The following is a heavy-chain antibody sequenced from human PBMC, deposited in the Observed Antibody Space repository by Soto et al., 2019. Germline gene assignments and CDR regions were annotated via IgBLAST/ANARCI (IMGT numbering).Heavy chain of an antibody. CDR1: GYTFTSCG. V-gene: IGHV1-18*01. CDR2: ISAYNGNT. D-gene: IGHD5-18*01. CDR3: ARAGYSYGYSP. Sequence: AAVKVSCKASGYTFTSCGICCVRQAPGQGLGWMGWISAYNGNTNYAQKLQGRVTMTTDTSTSTAYMELRSLRSDDTAVYYCARAGYSYGYSPWGQGTLVTVSS. J-gene: IGHJ5*02.